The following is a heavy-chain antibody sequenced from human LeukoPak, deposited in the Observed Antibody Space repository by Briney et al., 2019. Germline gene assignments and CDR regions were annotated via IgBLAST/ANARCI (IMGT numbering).Heavy chain of an antibody. D-gene: IGHD3-9*01. CDR3: ARDSDYDILTHHYYYYMDV. CDR2: INPNSGGT. Sequence: GASVKVSCKASGYTFTGYYMHWVRQAPGQGLEWMGWINPNSGGTNYAQKFQGRVTMTRDTSISTAYMELSRLRSDDTAVYYCARDSDYDILTHHYYYYMDVWGKGTTVTISS. J-gene: IGHJ6*03. CDR1: GYTFTGYY. V-gene: IGHV1-2*02.